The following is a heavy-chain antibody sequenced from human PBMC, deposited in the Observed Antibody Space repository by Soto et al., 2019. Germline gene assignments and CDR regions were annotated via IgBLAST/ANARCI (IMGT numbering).Heavy chain of an antibody. CDR3: ARQGPIAAADKWFDP. D-gene: IGHD6-13*01. CDR2: IDPSDSYT. CDR1: GYSFTSYW. J-gene: IGHJ5*02. V-gene: IGHV5-10-1*01. Sequence: PGESLKISCKGSGYSFTSYWISWVRQMPGKGLEWMGRIDPSDSYTNYSPSFQGHVTISADKSISTAYLQWSSLKASDTAMYYCARQGPIAAADKWFDPWGQGTLVTVSS.